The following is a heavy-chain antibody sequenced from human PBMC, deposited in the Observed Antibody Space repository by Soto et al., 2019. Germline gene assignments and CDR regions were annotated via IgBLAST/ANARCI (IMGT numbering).Heavy chain of an antibody. CDR3: AKYSELPYEAYLQQ. D-gene: IGHD1-7*01. CDR1: GGPISDFD. Sequence: PGGSLRLCCAASGGPISDFDMNWIRLDTGKGLEWVSAISSNGGRTFYADSLRGRFTISRDNSKSALYLQMNNLRAEDTAIYYCAKYSELPYEAYLQQWGQGTLVTVSS. CDR2: ISSNGGRT. J-gene: IGHJ1*01. V-gene: IGHV3-23*01.